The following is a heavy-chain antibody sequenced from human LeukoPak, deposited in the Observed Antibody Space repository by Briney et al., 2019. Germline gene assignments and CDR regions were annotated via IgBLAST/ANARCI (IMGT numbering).Heavy chain of an antibody. CDR1: GGSFSGYY. D-gene: IGHD3-10*01. CDR2: INHSGST. Sequence: SETLSLTCAVYGGSFSGYYWSWIRQPPGKGLGWIGQINHSGSTNYNPSLKSRVTISVDTPKNQFSLKLSSVTAADTAVYYCAGRESDGSGSRTFDYRGQGTLVTVSS. J-gene: IGHJ4*02. CDR3: AGRESDGSGSRTFDY. V-gene: IGHV4-34*01.